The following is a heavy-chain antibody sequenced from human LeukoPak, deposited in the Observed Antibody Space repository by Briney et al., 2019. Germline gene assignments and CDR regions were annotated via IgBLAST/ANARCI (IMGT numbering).Heavy chain of an antibody. J-gene: IGHJ4*02. Sequence: ASVKVSCKASGYTFTNYAISWVRQAPGQGLEWMGWINPNSGGTNYAQKFQGRVTMTRDTSISTAYMELSRLRSDDTAVYYCARDLEYSNYDYWGQGTLVTVSS. CDR2: INPNSGGT. CDR3: ARDLEYSNYDY. CDR1: GYTFTNYA. D-gene: IGHD4-11*01. V-gene: IGHV1-2*02.